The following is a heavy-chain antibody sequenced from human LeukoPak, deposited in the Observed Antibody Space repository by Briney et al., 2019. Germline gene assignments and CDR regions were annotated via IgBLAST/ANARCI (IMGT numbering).Heavy chain of an antibody. V-gene: IGHV1-46*01. J-gene: IGHJ4*02. CDR1: GYTFTSYY. CDR2: INPLGGAT. D-gene: IGHD2-2*02. CDR3: ARAEGEYCSSTTCYNDY. Sequence: ASVKVSCKASGYTFTSYYVHWVRQAPGQALQWMGIINPLGGATSSARKFQGRVTMTRDTSTSTVYMELSSLTSEDTAMYYCARAEGEYCSSTTCYNDYWGQGTLVTVSS.